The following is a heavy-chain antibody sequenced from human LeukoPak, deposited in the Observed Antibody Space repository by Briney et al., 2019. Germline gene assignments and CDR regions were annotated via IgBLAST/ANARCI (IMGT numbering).Heavy chain of an antibody. D-gene: IGHD2-15*01. J-gene: IGHJ4*02. CDR2: IRYDGNNK. CDR3: AKVRGLPRLDY. Sequence: PGGSLRLSCAASGFIFSSYGMSWVRQAPTKGLEWVAFIRYDGNNKYYADSVKGRFTISRDNSKNTLYLQMNSLRAEDTAVHYCAKVRGLPRLDYWGQGTLVTVSS. V-gene: IGHV3-30*02. CDR1: GFIFSSYG.